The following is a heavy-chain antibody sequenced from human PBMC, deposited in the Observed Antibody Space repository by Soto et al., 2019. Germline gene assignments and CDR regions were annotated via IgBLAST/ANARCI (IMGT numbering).Heavy chain of an antibody. CDR2: IRSEANGGTI. Sequence: GGSLRLSCAASGFTCSDYAVSWVRQAPKKGLEWLGLIRSEANGGTIEYAASVKGRFAISRDDSKSVAYLQMNSLKTEDTAVYYCPITYCSTTSCHYYYGMDVWGQGTTVTVSS. CDR3: PITYCSTTSCHYYYGMDV. J-gene: IGHJ6*02. CDR1: GFTCSDYA. V-gene: IGHV3-49*04. D-gene: IGHD2-2*01.